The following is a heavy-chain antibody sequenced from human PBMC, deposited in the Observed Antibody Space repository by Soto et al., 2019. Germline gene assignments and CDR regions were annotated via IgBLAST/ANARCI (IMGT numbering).Heavy chain of an antibody. CDR2: INTDGSST. V-gene: IGHV3-74*01. D-gene: IGHD1-26*01. J-gene: IGHJ4*02. CDR3: ARASGSNIHFDY. Sequence: EVQLVESGGGLVQPGGSLRLSCAASGLTFSSYCMHWVRQAPGKGLVWVSRINTDGSSTTYADSVKGRFTISRDNTKNTLYLQMNSLRVEDTAVYYCARASGSNIHFDYWGQGTLVTVSS. CDR1: GLTFSSYC.